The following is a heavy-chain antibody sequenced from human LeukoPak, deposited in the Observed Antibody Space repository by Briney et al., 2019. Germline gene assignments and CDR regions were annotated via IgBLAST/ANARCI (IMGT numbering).Heavy chain of an antibody. Sequence: GESLKIPCKGPGSPFTSYWISWGRQIPGKGLEWMGRIDPSESYTNYSPSFQAHVTISADKSISTAYLQWSSMKASDTAMYYCARPLPTYYYDSSEIGAFDIWGQGTMVTVSS. CDR3: ARPLPTYYYDSSEIGAFDI. CDR2: IDPSESYT. CDR1: GSPFTSYW. D-gene: IGHD3-22*01. J-gene: IGHJ3*02. V-gene: IGHV5-10-1*01.